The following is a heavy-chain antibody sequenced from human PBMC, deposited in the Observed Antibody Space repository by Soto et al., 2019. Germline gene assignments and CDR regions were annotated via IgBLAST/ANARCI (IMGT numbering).Heavy chain of an antibody. J-gene: IGHJ4*02. Sequence: SETLSLTCTVSGGSISSSSYYWGWIRQPPGKGLEWIGSIYYSGSTYYNPSLKSRVTISADTSKNQFSLKLSSVTAADTAVYYCARHSATDYYDSSGLDYWGQGTLVTVSS. D-gene: IGHD3-22*01. CDR1: GGSISSSSYY. V-gene: IGHV4-39*01. CDR2: IYYSGST. CDR3: ARHSATDYYDSSGLDY.